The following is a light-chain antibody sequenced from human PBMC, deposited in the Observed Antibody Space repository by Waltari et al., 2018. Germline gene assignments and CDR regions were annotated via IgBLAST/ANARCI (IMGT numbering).Light chain of an antibody. CDR1: RRDVGGYNY. V-gene: IGLV2-8*01. CDR3: SSYAGSNNYVV. J-gene: IGLJ2*01. CDR2: EVS. Sequence: QSALTQPPSASGSPGQSVTISCTATRRDVGGYNYVSWYQQHPGKAPKLLIYEVSKRPSGVPDRFSGSKSGNTASLTVSGLQAEDEADYYCSSYAGSNNYVVFGGGTKLTVL.